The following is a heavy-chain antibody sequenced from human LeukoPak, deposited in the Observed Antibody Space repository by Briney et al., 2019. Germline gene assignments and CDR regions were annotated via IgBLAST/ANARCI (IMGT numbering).Heavy chain of an antibody. CDR3: AKDRGSGRLFDY. Sequence: PGGSLRLSCAASGFTFSSYGMHWVRQAPGKGLEWVAVISYDGSNKYYADSVKGRFTISRDNSKNTLYLQMNSLRAEDTAVYYCAKDRGSGRLFDYWGQGTLVTVSS. CDR1: GFTFSSYG. V-gene: IGHV3-30*18. D-gene: IGHD6-19*01. J-gene: IGHJ4*02. CDR2: ISYDGSNK.